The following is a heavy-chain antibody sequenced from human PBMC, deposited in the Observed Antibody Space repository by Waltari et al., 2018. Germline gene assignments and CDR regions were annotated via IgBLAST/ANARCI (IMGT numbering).Heavy chain of an antibody. CDR2: ISLYGSK. J-gene: IGHJ4*02. CDR3: AREGGTSGYSGYFDD. Sequence: DLVESGGGVVQPGRSLRLSCTAPGSTFSRHIIHWVRQAPGKGLEWVAAISLYGSKYYGASVKGRVTITGDNSHLTVSLQMNSLRPEDTALYYCAREGGTSGYSGYFDDWGQGTLVTVSS. D-gene: IGHD2-2*01. V-gene: IGHV3-30*07. CDR1: GSTFSRHI.